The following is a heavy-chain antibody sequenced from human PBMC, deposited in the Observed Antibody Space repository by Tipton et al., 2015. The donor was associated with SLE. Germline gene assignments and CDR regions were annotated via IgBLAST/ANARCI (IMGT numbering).Heavy chain of an antibody. Sequence: ALRLSCAASGFTFSDYYMNWVRQAPGKGLEWVSLVTGSGGGTYYSNSVKGRFTISRDNSKNTLYLQMNSLRPQDTAVHYCAKASGGVYGTEYFDYWGQGTLVTVSS. CDR1: GFTFSDYY. D-gene: IGHD5/OR15-5a*01. CDR3: AKASGGVYGTEYFDY. V-gene: IGHV3-23*01. J-gene: IGHJ4*02. CDR2: VTGSGGGT.